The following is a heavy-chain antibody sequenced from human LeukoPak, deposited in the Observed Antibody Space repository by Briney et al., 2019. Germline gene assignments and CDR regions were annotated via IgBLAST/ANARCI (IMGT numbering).Heavy chain of an antibody. CDR3: TKDGSSSWYNYYYYYMDV. CDR1: GFTFDVYA. D-gene: IGHD6-13*01. Sequence: GGSLRLPCAPSGFTFDVYAMHWARQAPGKGLEWVSNHSWGGRSTYYAHCVTGRLTISRDKCKNSLYLQMNSLRTEDTALYYCTKDGSSSWYNYYYYYMDVWGKGTTVTVSS. J-gene: IGHJ6*03. V-gene: IGHV3-43*02. CDR2: HSWGGRST.